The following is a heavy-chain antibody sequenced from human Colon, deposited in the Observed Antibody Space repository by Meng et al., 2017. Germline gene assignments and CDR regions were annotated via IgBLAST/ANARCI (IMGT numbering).Heavy chain of an antibody. CDR2: NRSKGYGGTV. Sequence: GESPKTSCRASGFTLGDYAMSWFRQAPGKGPEWVAFNRSKGYGGTVEYAASVKGRFTISRDDSNSIAYQQMNSLKTEDTALYYCSRVKDYHDTSGYYFPFDFWGQGTRVTVSS. CDR1: GFTLGDYA. V-gene: IGHV3-49*03. J-gene: IGHJ4*02. CDR3: SRVKDYHDTSGYYFPFDF. D-gene: IGHD3-22*01.